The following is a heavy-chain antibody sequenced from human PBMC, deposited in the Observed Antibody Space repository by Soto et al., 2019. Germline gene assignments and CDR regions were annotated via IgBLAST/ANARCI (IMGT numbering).Heavy chain of an antibody. CDR1: GFTFSSYW. Sequence: GGSLRLSCAASGFTFSSYWMSWVRQAPGKGLEWVANIKQDGSEKYYVDSVKGRFTISRDNAKNSLYLQMNSLRAEDTAVYYCARDPGYCSGGSCYRRKGVYYMDVWGKGTTVTVSS. V-gene: IGHV3-7*01. J-gene: IGHJ6*03. CDR3: ARDPGYCSGGSCYRRKGVYYMDV. CDR2: IKQDGSEK. D-gene: IGHD2-15*01.